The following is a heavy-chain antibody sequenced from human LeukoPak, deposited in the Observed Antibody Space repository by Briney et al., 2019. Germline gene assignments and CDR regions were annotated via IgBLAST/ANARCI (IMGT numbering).Heavy chain of an antibody. D-gene: IGHD4/OR15-4a*01. J-gene: IGHJ4*02. CDR3: ARRAGAYSHPYDY. CDR1: GFTFSSYS. Sequence: GGSLRLSCAASGFTFSSYSMNWVRQAPGKGLEWVSFISSSSSYIYYADSVKGRFTISRDNAKNSLYLQMNSLRAEDTAVYYCARRAGAYSHPYDYWGQGTLVTVSS. V-gene: IGHV3-21*01. CDR2: ISSSSSYI.